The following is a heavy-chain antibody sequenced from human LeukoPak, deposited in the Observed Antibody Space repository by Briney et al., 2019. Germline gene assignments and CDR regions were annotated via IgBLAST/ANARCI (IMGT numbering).Heavy chain of an antibody. J-gene: IGHJ3*02. CDR3: ARRGPGGRAFDI. Sequence: SETLSLTCTVSGGSISSSSYYWGWIRQPPGKGLEWIGYIYYSGSTNYNPSLKSRVTISVDTSRNQFSLKLSSVTAADTAVYYCARRGPGGRAFDIWGQGTMVTVSS. CDR1: GGSISSSSYY. D-gene: IGHD3-10*01. CDR2: IYYSGST. V-gene: IGHV4-61*05.